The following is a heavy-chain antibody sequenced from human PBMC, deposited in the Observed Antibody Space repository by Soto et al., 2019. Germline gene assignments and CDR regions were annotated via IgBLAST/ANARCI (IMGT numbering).Heavy chain of an antibody. D-gene: IGHD5-12*01. V-gene: IGHV4-34*01. J-gene: IGHJ6*03. CDR2: INHSVST. Sequence: SETLSLTCAVFGGSFRGFYWSWIRKPPGKGLEWIGEINHSVSTNYNPSLKSRVTISVDTSKNQFSLKLSSVTAADTAVYYCARKYSGYDLNYYYYYLDVWRKGTTVTVSS. CDR1: GGSFRGFY. CDR3: ARKYSGYDLNYYYYYLDV.